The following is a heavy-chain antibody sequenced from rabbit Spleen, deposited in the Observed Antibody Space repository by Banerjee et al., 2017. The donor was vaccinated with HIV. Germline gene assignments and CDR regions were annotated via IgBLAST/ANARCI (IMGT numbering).Heavy chain of an antibody. CDR3: ARDTSSSFSSYGMDL. J-gene: IGHJ6*01. V-gene: IGHV1S45*01. CDR2: IDTGSSGDT. D-gene: IGHD1-1*01. CDR1: GVSFSGSSY. Sequence: QEQLEESGGDLVKPGASLTLTCIASGVSFSGSSYMCWVRQAPGKGLEWIACIDTGSSGDTYFASWAKGRFTISKTSSTTVTLQMTSLTAADTATYFCARDTSSSFSSYGMDLWGPGTLVTVS.